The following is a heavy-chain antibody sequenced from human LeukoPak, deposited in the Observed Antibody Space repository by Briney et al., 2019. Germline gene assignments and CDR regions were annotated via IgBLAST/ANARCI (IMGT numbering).Heavy chain of an antibody. Sequence: PGGSLRLSCAASGFTFDDYAMHWVRQAPGKGLEWVSGISWNGGSIGYADSVKGRFTISRDNAKNSLYLQMNSLRAEDMALYYCAKDRGWNYGFDYWGQGTLVTVSS. CDR2: ISWNGGSI. J-gene: IGHJ4*02. CDR1: GFTFDDYA. CDR3: AKDRGWNYGFDY. V-gene: IGHV3-9*03. D-gene: IGHD1-7*01.